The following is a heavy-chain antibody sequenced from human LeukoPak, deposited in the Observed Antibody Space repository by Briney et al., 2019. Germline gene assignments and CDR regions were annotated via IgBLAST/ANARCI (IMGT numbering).Heavy chain of an antibody. CDR3: ARARQLGVFDY. Sequence: SETLSLTCSVSGDSISTSSYYWGWIRQPPGKGLEWIGTIYYSGSTYYNPSLTSRVTISVDTSKNQFSLKLSSVTAADTAVYYCARARQLGVFDYWGQGTLVTVSS. J-gene: IGHJ4*02. CDR2: IYYSGST. V-gene: IGHV4-39*07. D-gene: IGHD6-6*01. CDR1: GDSISTSSYY.